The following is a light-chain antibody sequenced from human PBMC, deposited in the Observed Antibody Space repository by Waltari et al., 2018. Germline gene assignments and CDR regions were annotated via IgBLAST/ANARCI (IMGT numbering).Light chain of an antibody. CDR3: QHYVSLPAT. Sequence: EIVLTQSPDTRSFSPGERATLSCRASQSISKYLAWYHQKPGQAPRPLIYHASSRSTGIPDRFSGSGFGTDFSLTISRLEPEDFAVYYCQHYVSLPATFGQGTKLEIK. V-gene: IGKV3-20*01. CDR1: QSISKY. J-gene: IGKJ1*01. CDR2: HAS.